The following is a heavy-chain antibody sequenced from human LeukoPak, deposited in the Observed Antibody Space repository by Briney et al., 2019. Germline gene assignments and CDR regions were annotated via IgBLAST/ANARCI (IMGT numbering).Heavy chain of an antibody. Sequence: ASVTVSCKASGYSFTAYYIHWVRQASGQGLEWMEWISPHSGDTDYAQKFQGRDTMTRDASISTVYMELRGLRPDDTAVYYCARDRSLPRYLRNNFDYGGQGTLVTVSS. CDR1: GYSFTAYY. J-gene: IGHJ4*02. V-gene: IGHV1-2*02. CDR3: ARDRSLPRYLRNNFDY. CDR2: ISPHSGDT. D-gene: IGHD1-26*01.